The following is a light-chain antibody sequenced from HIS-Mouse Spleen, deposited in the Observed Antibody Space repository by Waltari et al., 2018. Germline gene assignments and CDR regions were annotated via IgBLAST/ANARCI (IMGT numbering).Light chain of an antibody. CDR1: NIGSKS. CDR2: DDS. CDR3: AAWDDSLSGPNWV. V-gene: IGLV3-21*03. J-gene: IGLJ3*02. Sequence: SYVLTQPPSVSVAPGKTARITCGGNNIGSKSVHWYQQKPGQAPVLVVYDDSDRPSGIPERFSGSNSGTSASLAISGLRSEDEADYYCAAWDDSLSGPNWVFGGGTKLTVL.